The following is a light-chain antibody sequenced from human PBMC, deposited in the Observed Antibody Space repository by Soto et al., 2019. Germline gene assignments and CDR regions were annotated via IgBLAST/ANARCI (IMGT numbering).Light chain of an antibody. J-gene: IGLJ2*01. Sequence: QSALTQPASVSGSPGQSITISCTGTSSDIGYYNYVSWYQQHPGKAPKVMIYDVGNRPSGVSNRFSGSKSGNTASLTISGLQAEDEAEYYCSSYTSRFIVVFGGGTKLTVL. CDR3: SSYTSRFIVV. V-gene: IGLV2-14*03. CDR1: SSDIGYYNY. CDR2: DVG.